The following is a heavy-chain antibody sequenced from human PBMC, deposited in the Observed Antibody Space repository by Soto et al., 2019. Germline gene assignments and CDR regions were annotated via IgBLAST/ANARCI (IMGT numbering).Heavy chain of an antibody. D-gene: IGHD6-19*01. CDR3: ARERIAVAGRLDY. V-gene: IGHV1-3*01. CDR1: GYTFTSYA. CDR2: INAGNGNT. J-gene: IGHJ4*02. Sequence: ASVKVSCKASGYTFTSYAMHWVRQAPGQRLEWMGRINAGNGNTKYSQKFQGRVTITRDTSASTAYMELSSLRSEDTAVYYCARERIAVAGRLDYWGQGTLVTVSS.